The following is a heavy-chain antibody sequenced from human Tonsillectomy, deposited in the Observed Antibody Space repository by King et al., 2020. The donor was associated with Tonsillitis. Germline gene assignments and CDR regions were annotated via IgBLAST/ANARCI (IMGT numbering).Heavy chain of an antibody. J-gene: IGHJ4*02. Sequence: VQLVESGGGVVQPGRSLRLSCIASGFTFSNYAMHWVRQAPGKGLEWVAIISYGGTDKYYADSVKGRLTISRDNSNNMLYLQMISLRLEDTAVYYCARGDYYDSNAYYCFDEWGQGTLVTVSS. CDR3: ARGDYYDSNAYYCFDE. CDR2: ISYGGTDK. CDR1: GFTFSNYA. V-gene: IGHV3-30-3*01. D-gene: IGHD3-22*01.